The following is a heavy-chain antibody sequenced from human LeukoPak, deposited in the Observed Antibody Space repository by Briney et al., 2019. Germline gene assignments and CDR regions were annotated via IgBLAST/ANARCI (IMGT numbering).Heavy chain of an antibody. CDR3: ARDFSFSSSWYCRGIDFDY. J-gene: IGHJ4*02. Sequence: SETLSLTCTASGGSISSSAYYWGWIRQPPGKGLEWIGSIYYSGSTYYNPSLKSRVIMSVDTSKNQFSLKLSSVSAADTAVYYCARDFSFSSSWYCRGIDFDYWGQGTLVTVSS. D-gene: IGHD6-13*01. V-gene: IGHV4-39*07. CDR1: GGSISSSAYY. CDR2: IYYSGST.